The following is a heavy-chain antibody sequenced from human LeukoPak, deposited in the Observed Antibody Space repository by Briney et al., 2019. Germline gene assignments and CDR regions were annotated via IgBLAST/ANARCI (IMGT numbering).Heavy chain of an antibody. D-gene: IGHD6-19*01. V-gene: IGHV3-48*03. CDR1: GFTISSYE. CDR2: ISSSGITI. Sequence: GGSLRLSCAAFGFTISSYEMNWVRQAPGKGLEWVSYISSSGITIYYADSVKGRFTISRDNAKNSLYLQMNSLVAEDTAVYYCATKVAGTTHFSYWGQGTLVTVSS. J-gene: IGHJ4*02. CDR3: ATKVAGTTHFSY.